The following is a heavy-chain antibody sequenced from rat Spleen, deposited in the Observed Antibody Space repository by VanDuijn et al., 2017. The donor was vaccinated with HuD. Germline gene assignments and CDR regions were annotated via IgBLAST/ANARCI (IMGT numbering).Heavy chain of an antibody. V-gene: IGHV5-7*01. CDR1: GFTFRDYG. J-gene: IGHJ2*01. CDR3: AKENGGYSPFDY. Sequence: EVQLVESGGGLVQPGRSLKLSCAASGFTFRDYGMAWVRQAPKKGLEWVASITSGGSNTYYPDSVKGRLTISRDNAKSTLYLQMDSLRSEDTATYYCAKENGGYSPFDYWGQGVMVTVSS. D-gene: IGHD1-11*01. CDR2: ITSGGSNT.